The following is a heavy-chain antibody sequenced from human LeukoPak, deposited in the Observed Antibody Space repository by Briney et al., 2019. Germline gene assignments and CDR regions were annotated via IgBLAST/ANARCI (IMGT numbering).Heavy chain of an antibody. CDR2: ISYDGSNK. Sequence: GGSLRLSCAASGYTFNVYDMHWVRQAPGKGLEWVAVISYDGSNKYYADSVKGRFTISRDNSKNTLYLQMNSLRAEDTAVYYRARTIVVPAANDYYMDVWGKGTTVTVSS. J-gene: IGHJ6*03. CDR1: GYTFNVYD. D-gene: IGHD2-2*01. CDR3: ARTIVVPAANDYYMDV. V-gene: IGHV3-30*03.